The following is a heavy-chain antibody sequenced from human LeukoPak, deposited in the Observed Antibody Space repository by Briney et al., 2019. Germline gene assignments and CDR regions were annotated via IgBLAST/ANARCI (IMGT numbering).Heavy chain of an antibody. CDR1: DDSISSRNYY. CDR2: IEYSGTT. V-gene: IGHV4-39*01. Sequence: SETLSLTCAVSDDSISSRNYYCGWIRQPPGKGLEWIGNIEYSGTTFYNPSLKRRVTISIDSSKNQFSLRLNSVTAADTAVYYCARLVVIRVFYYFDYWGQGSLVAVSS. D-gene: IGHD2-21*01. CDR3: ARLVVIRVFYYFDY. J-gene: IGHJ4*02.